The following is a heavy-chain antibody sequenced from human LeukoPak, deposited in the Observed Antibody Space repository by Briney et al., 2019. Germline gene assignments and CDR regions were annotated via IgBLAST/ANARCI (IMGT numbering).Heavy chain of an antibody. CDR3: ARVVYYYDVSGYSFDL. CDR2: IYYTGST. D-gene: IGHD3-22*01. Sequence: SETLSLTCSVAGGSISTSDFYWGWLRQTPGKGVEGIASIYYTGSTYYRPSLRSRVTMSVDTSKSQFSLELSTVTAADTAVYYCARVVYYYDVSGYSFDLWGRGTLATVSS. V-gene: IGHV4-39*01. J-gene: IGHJ2*01. CDR1: GGSISTSDFY.